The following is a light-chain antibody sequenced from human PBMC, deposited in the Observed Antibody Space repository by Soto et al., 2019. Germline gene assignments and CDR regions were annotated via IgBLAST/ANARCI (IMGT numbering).Light chain of an antibody. CDR2: HTS. Sequence: EIVLTQSPAALASSPGGRATLSCRASQTVNSSLAWYQHKPGQAPRLLIYHTSNRATGIPARFSGSGSGTDFTLTISSLEPEDFAVYYCHQRQSWPRTFGQGTKVDI. J-gene: IGKJ1*01. CDR3: HQRQSWPRT. CDR1: QTVNSS. V-gene: IGKV3-11*01.